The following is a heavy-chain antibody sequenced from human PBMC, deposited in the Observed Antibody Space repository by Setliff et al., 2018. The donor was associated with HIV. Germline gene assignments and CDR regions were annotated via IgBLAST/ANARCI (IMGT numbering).Heavy chain of an antibody. CDR2: IIPIFGTT. Sequence: SVKVSCKASGYTFTSYDINWVRQATGQGLERMGGIIPIFGTTHYAQKFQGRVTVTADESTSTAYMQLSSLRSDDTAVYYCARGRNYDSSGYGDYYYYMDVWGKGTTVTVSS. D-gene: IGHD3-22*01. CDR3: ARGRNYDSSGYGDYYYYMDV. V-gene: IGHV1-69*13. CDR1: GYTFTSYD. J-gene: IGHJ6*03.